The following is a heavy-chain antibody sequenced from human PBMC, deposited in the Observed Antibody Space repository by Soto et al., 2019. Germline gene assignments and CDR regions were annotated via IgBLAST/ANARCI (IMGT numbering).Heavy chain of an antibody. CDR2: INHSGSS. D-gene: IGHD3-3*01. CDR1: GGSFSGYY. CDR3: ARGLRAPTRYSITLFGVVTTGMDV. J-gene: IGHJ6*02. Sequence: SETLSLSCAVYGGSFSGYYWSCIRQRPGKGLEWIGEINHSGSSNYSPSLKSRVTISVDTSKNQFSLKLSSVTAADTAVYYCARGLRAPTRYSITLFGVVTTGMDVWGQGTTVT. V-gene: IGHV4-34*01.